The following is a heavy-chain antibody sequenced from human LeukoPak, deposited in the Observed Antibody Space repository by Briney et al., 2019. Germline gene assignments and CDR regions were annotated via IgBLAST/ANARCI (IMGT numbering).Heavy chain of an antibody. J-gene: IGHJ6*02. CDR2: ISYDVSKK. D-gene: IGHD4/OR15-4a*01. CDR1: GFTFSSYA. V-gene: IGHV3-30-3*01. CDR3: ARDYGAADDNNYGMEV. Sequence: GGSLRLSCAASGFTFSSYAMHWVRQAPGKGLEWVAVISYDVSKKYYADSVKGRFTISRDNSENTLYLQMNSLRAEDTAVYHCARDYGAADDNNYGMEVWGQGTTVTVSS.